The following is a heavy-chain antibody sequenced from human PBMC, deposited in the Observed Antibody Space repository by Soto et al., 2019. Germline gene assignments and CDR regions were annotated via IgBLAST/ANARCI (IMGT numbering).Heavy chain of an antibody. J-gene: IGHJ6*02. CDR3: VRAGMVRGVISGINYYYYGMDV. V-gene: IGHV3-33*01. CDR1: GFTFSSYG. CDR2: IWYDGSNK. Sequence: GGSLRLSCAASGFTFSSYGMHWVRQAPGKGLEWVAVIWYDGSNKYYADSVKGRFTISRDNSKNTLYLQMNSLRAEDTAVYYCVRAGMVRGVISGINYYYYGMDVWGQGTTVTVSS. D-gene: IGHD3-10*01.